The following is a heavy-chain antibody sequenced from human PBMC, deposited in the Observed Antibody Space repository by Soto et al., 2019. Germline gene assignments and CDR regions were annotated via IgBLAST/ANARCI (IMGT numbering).Heavy chain of an antibody. D-gene: IGHD6-6*01. Sequence: QSTLMESGPTLVKPTQTLTLTCSFSGFSLTTSGVGVGWIRQPPGKALEWLALIYWSGDEHYRPSLKTRLTITKDTSKNPVVLTMTNMDPVDTATYYCARGVATRPVFAFDIWGQGTMVTVSS. V-gene: IGHV2-5*01. J-gene: IGHJ3*02. CDR2: IYWSGDE. CDR1: GFSLTTSGVG. CDR3: ARGVATRPVFAFDI.